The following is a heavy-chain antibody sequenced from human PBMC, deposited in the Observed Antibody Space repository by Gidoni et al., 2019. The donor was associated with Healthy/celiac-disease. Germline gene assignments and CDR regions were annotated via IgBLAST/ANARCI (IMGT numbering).Heavy chain of an antibody. D-gene: IGHD2-2*01. CDR1: DDYA. CDR3: AKDLVSAAIPHNYYYYGMDV. CDR2: ISGDGGST. Sequence: DDYAMHWVRQAPGKGLEWVSLISGDGGSTYYADSVKGRFTISRDNSKNSLYLQMNSLRTEDTALYSCAKDLVSAAIPHNYYYYGMDVWGQGTTVTVSS. J-gene: IGHJ6*02. V-gene: IGHV3-43*02.